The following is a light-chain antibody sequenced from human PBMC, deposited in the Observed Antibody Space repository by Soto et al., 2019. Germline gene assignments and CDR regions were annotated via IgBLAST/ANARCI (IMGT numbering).Light chain of an antibody. CDR2: AAS. CDR1: QGISSY. J-gene: IGKJ4*01. V-gene: IGKV1-8*01. CDR3: PHVACHPSS. Sequence: AIRMTQSPSSFSASTGDRVTITCRASQGISSYLAWYQQKPGKAPKLLIYAASTLQSGVPSRFSGSGSGTDFTLTICSLQPEDFATYFCPHVACHPSSFGGGTKVDIK.